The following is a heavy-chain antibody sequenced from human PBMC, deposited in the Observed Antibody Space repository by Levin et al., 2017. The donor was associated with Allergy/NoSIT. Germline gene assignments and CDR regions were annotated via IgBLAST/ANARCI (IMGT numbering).Heavy chain of an antibody. D-gene: IGHD3-9*01. CDR2: IYYSGET. Sequence: SSETLSLTCSVSGGSTRLGGYYWGWIRQHPVTGLEWLGYIYYSGETFYNPSVESRLVISHDTSENQFSLKLTSLTAADTAVYYCVRAQTGYVSPFDFWGPGTLVTVSS. CDR3: VRAQTGYVSPFDF. V-gene: IGHV4-31*03. CDR1: GGSTRLGGYY. J-gene: IGHJ4*02.